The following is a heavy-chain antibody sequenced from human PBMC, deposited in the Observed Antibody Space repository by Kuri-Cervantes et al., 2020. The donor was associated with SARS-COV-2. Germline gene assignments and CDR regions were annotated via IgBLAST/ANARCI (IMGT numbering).Heavy chain of an antibody. Sequence: SVKVSCKASGGTFSSYAISWVRQAPGQGLEWMGGIIPILGIANYAQKFQGRVTITADTSTSTAYMELRSLRSDDTAVCYCARGGSSLYLWFGEFGYWGQGTLVTVSS. V-gene: IGHV1-69*10. CDR2: IIPILGIA. CDR1: GGTFSSYA. CDR3: ARGGSSLYLWFGEFGY. J-gene: IGHJ4*02. D-gene: IGHD3-10*01.